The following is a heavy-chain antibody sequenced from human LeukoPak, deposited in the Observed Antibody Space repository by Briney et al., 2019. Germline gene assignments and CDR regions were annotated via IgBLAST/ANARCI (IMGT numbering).Heavy chain of an antibody. D-gene: IGHD3-10*01. CDR2: INPNSGGT. J-gene: IGHJ4*02. CDR1: GYTFTSYY. CDR3: ARDVVLLWFGELFPFDY. V-gene: IGHV1-2*02. Sequence: GASVKVSCKASGYTFTSYYMHWVRQAPGQGLEWMGWINPNSGGTNYAQKFQGRVTMTRDTSISTAYMELSRLRSDDTAVYYCARDVVLLWFGELFPFDYWGQGTLVTVSS.